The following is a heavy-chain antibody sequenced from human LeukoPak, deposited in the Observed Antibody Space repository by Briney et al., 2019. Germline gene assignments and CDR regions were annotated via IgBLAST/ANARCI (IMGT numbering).Heavy chain of an antibody. CDR3: ARDKPSSFGYSSSWAFDY. J-gene: IGHJ4*02. V-gene: IGHV1-2*02. CDR1: GYTFTDYY. Sequence: ASVKVSCKASGYTFTDYYIHWVRQAPGQGLEWMGWINPNSGATNYPQKFQGRGTMTRDTSTSTVYMELSSLRSEDTAVYYCARDKPSSFGYSSSWAFDYWGQGTLVTVSS. D-gene: IGHD6-13*01. CDR2: INPNSGAT.